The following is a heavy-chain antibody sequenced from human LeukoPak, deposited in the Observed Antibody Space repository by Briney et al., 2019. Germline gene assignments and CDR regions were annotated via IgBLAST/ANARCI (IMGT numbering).Heavy chain of an antibody. CDR2: ITGSGGST. CDR1: GFTFSSFA. Sequence: GGSLRLSCAASGFTFSSFAMSWVRQAPGKGLEWVSTITGSGGSTYYADSVKGRFTISRDNSKNTLYLQMNSLRAEDTAVFYCARSRGGRDGYNTPLPYFDYWGQGTLVTVSS. J-gene: IGHJ4*02. CDR3: ARSRGGRDGYNTPLPYFDY. D-gene: IGHD5-24*01. V-gene: IGHV3-23*01.